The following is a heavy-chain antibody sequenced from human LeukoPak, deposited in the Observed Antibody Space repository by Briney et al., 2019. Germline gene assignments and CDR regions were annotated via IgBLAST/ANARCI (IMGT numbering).Heavy chain of an antibody. CDR2: ISYDGSNK. Sequence: GRSLRLSCAASGFTFSSYAMHWVRQAPGKGLEWVAVISYDGSNKYYADPVKGRFTISRDNSKNTLYLQMNSLRAEDTAVYYCARDEDIVVVPAAIGRILDYWGQGTLVTVSS. CDR3: ARDEDIVVVPAAIGRILDY. J-gene: IGHJ4*02. D-gene: IGHD2-2*02. V-gene: IGHV3-30-3*01. CDR1: GFTFSSYA.